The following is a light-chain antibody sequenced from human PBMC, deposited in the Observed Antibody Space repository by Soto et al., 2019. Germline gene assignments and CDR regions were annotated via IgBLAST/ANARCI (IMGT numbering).Light chain of an antibody. J-gene: IGKJ2*01. CDR3: QQYSHWLTT. CDR1: QSVGTN. CDR2: YTS. V-gene: IGKV3-15*01. Sequence: EIVMTQSPATLSVSPGERATLSCRASQSVGTNLAWYQQEPGQAPRLLIYYTSTRATGIPARFSASGSGTEFTLTISSLQSEDCAVYYCQQYSHWLTTFGQGTKLEIK.